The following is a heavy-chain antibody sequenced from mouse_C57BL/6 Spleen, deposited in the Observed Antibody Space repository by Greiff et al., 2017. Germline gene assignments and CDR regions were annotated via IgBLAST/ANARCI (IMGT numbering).Heavy chain of an antibody. CDR2: ISDGGSYT. D-gene: IGHD2-1*01. CDR1: GFTFSSYA. J-gene: IGHJ2*01. V-gene: IGHV5-4*01. CDR3: ARVYGNYPAYFDY. Sequence: EVQVVESGGGLVKPGGSLKLSCAASGFTFSSYAMSWVRQTPEKRLEWVATISDGGSYTYYPDNVKGRFTISRDNAKNNLYLQMSHLKSEDTAMYYCARVYGNYPAYFDYWGQGTTLTVSS.